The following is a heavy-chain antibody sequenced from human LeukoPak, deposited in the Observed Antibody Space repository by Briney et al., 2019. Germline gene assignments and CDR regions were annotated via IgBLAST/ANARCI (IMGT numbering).Heavy chain of an antibody. CDR2: ISSSGSTI. Sequence: GGSLRLSCAASGFTFSSYSMNWVRQAPGKGLEWVSYISSSGSTIYYADSVKGRFTISRDNAKNSLYLQMNSLRAEDTAVYYCARWGYGSGWHEIYWGQGTLVTVSS. D-gene: IGHD6-19*01. V-gene: IGHV3-48*04. CDR3: ARWGYGSGWHEIY. CDR1: GFTFSSYS. J-gene: IGHJ4*02.